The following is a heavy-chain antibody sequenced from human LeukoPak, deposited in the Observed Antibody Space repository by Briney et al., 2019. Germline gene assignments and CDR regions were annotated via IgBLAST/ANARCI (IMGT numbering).Heavy chain of an antibody. CDR2: INHSGST. CDR1: GGSFSGYY. J-gene: IGHJ5*02. Sequence: PSETLSLTCAVYGGSFSGYYWSWIRQRPGKGLEWIGEINHSGSTSYNPSLKSRVTISVDTSKNQFSLTLSSVTAADTAVYYCARGGYNCNFPRVAWFDPWGQGTLVTVSS. V-gene: IGHV4-34*01. CDR3: ARGGYNCNFPRVAWFDP. D-gene: IGHD1-7*01.